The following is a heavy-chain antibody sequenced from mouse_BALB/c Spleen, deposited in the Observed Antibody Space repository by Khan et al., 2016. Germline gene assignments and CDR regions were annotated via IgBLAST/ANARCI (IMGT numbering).Heavy chain of an antibody. D-gene: IGHD1-1*01. V-gene: IGHV4-1*02. CDR1: GFDFSRYW. CDR3: AREYYGSEDY. Sequence: EVKLLESGGGLVQPGGSLKLSCAASGFDFSRYWMSWVRPAPGKGLEWIGEINPDSSTINYTPSLKDKFILSRDNANNTLYLQMSKVRSEDTALYYCAREYYGSEDYWAQGTTRTVSS. J-gene: IGHJ2*01. CDR2: INPDSSTI.